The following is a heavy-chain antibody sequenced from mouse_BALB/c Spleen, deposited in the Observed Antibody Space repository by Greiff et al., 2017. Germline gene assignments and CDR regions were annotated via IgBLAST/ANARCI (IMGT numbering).Heavy chain of an antibody. Sequence: QVQLQQPGAELVKPGASVKLSCKASGYTFTSYWMHWVKQRPGQGLEWIGEINPSNGRTNYNEKFKSKATLTADTSSSTAYMQLSSLTSEDSAVYFCARADYGNSYYFDYWGQGTTLTVSS. J-gene: IGHJ2*01. CDR2: INPSNGRT. CDR3: ARADYGNSYYFDY. D-gene: IGHD2-1*01. CDR1: GYTFTSYW. V-gene: IGHV1S81*02.